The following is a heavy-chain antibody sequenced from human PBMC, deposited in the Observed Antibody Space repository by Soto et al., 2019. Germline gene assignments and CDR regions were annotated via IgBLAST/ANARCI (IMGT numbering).Heavy chain of an antibody. CDR3: ARDGFSSWFDP. D-gene: IGHD3-3*01. V-gene: IGHV4-30-4*01. Sequence: TLSLTCTVSGDSISSGDYYWSWIRQPPGKGLEWIGYIYYSGSTYYNPSLRSRLTMSIDTSKNQFSLKLSSVTAADTAVYYCARDGFSSWFDPWGQGTLVTVSS. CDR1: GDSISSGDYY. J-gene: IGHJ5*02. CDR2: IYYSGST.